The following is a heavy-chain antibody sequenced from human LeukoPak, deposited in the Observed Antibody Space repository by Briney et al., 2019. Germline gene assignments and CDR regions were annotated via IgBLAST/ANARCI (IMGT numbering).Heavy chain of an antibody. Sequence: ASVKVSCKASGYTFPSYFMHWVRQAPGQGLEWMGWINPNSGGTNYAQKFQGWVTMTRDTSISTAYMELRSLRSDDTAVYYCARDSFTGTTGYWGQGTLVTVSS. CDR2: INPNSGGT. V-gene: IGHV1-2*04. CDR1: GYTFPSYF. J-gene: IGHJ4*02. D-gene: IGHD4-17*01. CDR3: ARDSFTGTTGY.